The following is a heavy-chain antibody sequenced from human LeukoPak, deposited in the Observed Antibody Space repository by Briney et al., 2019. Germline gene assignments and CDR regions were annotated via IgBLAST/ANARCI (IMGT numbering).Heavy chain of an antibody. CDR1: GGSISSYY. J-gene: IGHJ5*02. CDR3: ARSVGDCGGDCWFSNWFDP. Sequence: SETLSLTCTVSGGSISSYYWSWIRQPPGKGLEWIGYIYYSGSTNYNPSLKSRVTISVDTSKNQFSLKLSSVTAADTAVYYCARSVGDCGGDCWFSNWFDPWGQGTLVTVSS. V-gene: IGHV4-59*08. CDR2: IYYSGST. D-gene: IGHD2-21*02.